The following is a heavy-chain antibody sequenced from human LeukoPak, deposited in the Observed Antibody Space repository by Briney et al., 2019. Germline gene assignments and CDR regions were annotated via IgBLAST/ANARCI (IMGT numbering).Heavy chain of an antibody. CDR1: GYSFTSYW. D-gene: IGHD5-12*01. Sequence: GDSLKISCKGSGYSFTSYWIGWVRQAPGQGLEWMGWISAYNGNTNYAQKLQGRVTVTTDTSTSTAYMEPRSLRSDDTAVYYCAREMEWLRSSAFDYWGQGTLVTVSS. V-gene: IGHV1-18*04. CDR3: AREMEWLRSSAFDY. J-gene: IGHJ4*02. CDR2: ISAYNGNT.